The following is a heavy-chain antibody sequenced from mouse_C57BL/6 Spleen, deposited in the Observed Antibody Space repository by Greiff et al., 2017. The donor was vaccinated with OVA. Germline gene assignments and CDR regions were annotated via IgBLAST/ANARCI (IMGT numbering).Heavy chain of an antibody. J-gene: IGHJ1*03. V-gene: IGHV2-2*01. CDR2: IWSGGST. D-gene: IGHD1-1*01. CDR1: GFSLTSYG. Sequence: QVQLKESGPGLVQPSQSLSITCTVSGFSLTSYGVHWVRQSPGKGLEWLGVIWSGGSTDYNAAFISRLSISKDNSKSQVFFKMNSLQADDTAIYYCARNRDYGRYFDVWGTGTTVTVSS. CDR3: ARNRDYGRYFDV.